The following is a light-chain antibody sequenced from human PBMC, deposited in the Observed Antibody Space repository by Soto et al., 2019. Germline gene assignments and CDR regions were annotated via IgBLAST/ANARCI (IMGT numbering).Light chain of an antibody. CDR2: AAS. CDR3: QQYDIYPWT. J-gene: IGKJ1*01. CDR1: QDIASR. Sequence: IQMTQSPSSLSASVGGRVTITCRASQDIASRLAWFQQKPGEAPKSLIYAASNLQSGVPSKFSASGSGTHFTLTISSLQPEDFATYYFQQYDIYPWTFGQGTKVE. V-gene: IGKV1-16*02.